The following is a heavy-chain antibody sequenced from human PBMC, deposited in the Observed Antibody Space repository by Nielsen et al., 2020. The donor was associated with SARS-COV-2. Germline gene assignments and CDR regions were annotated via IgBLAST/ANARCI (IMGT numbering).Heavy chain of an antibody. CDR2: IYWNDDK. V-gene: IGHV2-5*01. J-gene: IGHJ4*02. Sequence: SGPTLVKPTQTFTLTCTFSGFSLSTSGVGVGWIRQPPGKALEWLALIYWNDDKRYSPSLKSRLTITKDTSKNQVVLTMTNMDPVDTATYYCARDKQWLGTFDYWGQGTLVTVSS. CDR3: ARDKQWLGTFDY. CDR1: GFSLSTSGVG. D-gene: IGHD6-19*01.